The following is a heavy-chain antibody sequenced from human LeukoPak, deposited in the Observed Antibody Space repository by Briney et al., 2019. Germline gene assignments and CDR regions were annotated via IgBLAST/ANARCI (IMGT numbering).Heavy chain of an antibody. CDR3: TRSGVGWDYFDF. CDR2: IKRKSDGGTT. J-gene: IGHJ4*02. D-gene: IGHD6-19*01. V-gene: IGHV3-15*01. CDR1: GFTFSNAW. Sequence: PGGSLRLSCAASGFTFSNAWMTWVRQVPGKGLEWVGRIKRKSDGGTTDYTAPVEGRFTISRDDSKNMLYLQIHNLKTEDTSVYYCTRSGVGWDYFDFWGQGTLVTVSS.